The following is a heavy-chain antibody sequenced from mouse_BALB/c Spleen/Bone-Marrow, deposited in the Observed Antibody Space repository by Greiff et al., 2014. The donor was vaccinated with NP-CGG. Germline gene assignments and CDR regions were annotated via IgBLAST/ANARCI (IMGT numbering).Heavy chain of an antibody. CDR2: INPSSGYT. CDR3: AREVYGSWFAY. CDR1: GYTFDYYT. V-gene: IGHV1-4*01. Sequence: VQLQQSGAELARPGASVKMSCKASGYTFDYYTVQWVKQRPGQGLEWIGYINPSSGYTNYNQKFKDKATLTADKSSSTAYMQLSCLTSEDSAVYYCAREVYGSWFAYWGQGTLVTVSA. D-gene: IGHD2-2*01. J-gene: IGHJ3*01.